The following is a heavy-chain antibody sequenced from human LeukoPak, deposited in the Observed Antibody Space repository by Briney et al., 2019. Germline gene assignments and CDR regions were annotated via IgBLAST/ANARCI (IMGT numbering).Heavy chain of an antibody. CDR1: GFTFSSYG. CDR3: AKDGSTTVTTRYFDL. V-gene: IGHV3-30*02. CDR2: IRYDGSNK. Sequence: GGSLRLSCAASGFTFSSYGRHWVGQAPGKGLEWVAFIRYDGSNKYYADSVKGRFTMSRDNCKNTLYLQMNSLRAEDTAVYYCAKDGSTTVTTRYFDLWGRGTLVTVSS. J-gene: IGHJ2*01. D-gene: IGHD4-17*01.